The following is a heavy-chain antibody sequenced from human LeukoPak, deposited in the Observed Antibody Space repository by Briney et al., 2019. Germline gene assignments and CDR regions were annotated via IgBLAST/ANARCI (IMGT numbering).Heavy chain of an antibody. D-gene: IGHD3-22*01. CDR2: INWNGGST. CDR1: GFTFDDYG. Sequence: GGSLRLPCAASGFTFDDYGMSWVRQAPGKGLEWVSGINWNGGSTGYADSVKGRFTISRDNAKNSLYLLMNSLRAEDTALYYCARDRTTRGNNYYDSSVYYRTDALDIWGQGTMVTVSS. CDR3: ARDRTTRGNNYYDSSVYYRTDALDI. V-gene: IGHV3-20*04. J-gene: IGHJ3*02.